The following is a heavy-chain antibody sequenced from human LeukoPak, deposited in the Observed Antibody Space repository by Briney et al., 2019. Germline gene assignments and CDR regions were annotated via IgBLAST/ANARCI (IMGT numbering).Heavy chain of an antibody. CDR3: ARGRPGDGYYTSFDY. J-gene: IGHJ4*02. Sequence: SETLSLTCTVAGGSISSYYWSWIRQPPGKGLEWIASIYYNGGTNYNPSLKSRVATSVHTSRNQFSLKLSSVTASDTAVYFCARGRPGDGYYTSFDYWGQGTLVTVSS. CDR2: IYYNGGT. CDR1: GGSISSYY. D-gene: IGHD5-24*01. V-gene: IGHV4-59*01.